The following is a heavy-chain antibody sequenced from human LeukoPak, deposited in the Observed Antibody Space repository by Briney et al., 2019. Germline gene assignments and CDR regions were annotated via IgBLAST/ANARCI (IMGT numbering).Heavy chain of an antibody. J-gene: IGHJ5*02. Sequence: PSQTLSLTCTVSGYSLSSVYFWGWVRPPPPKGLEWIGSIYHSGCTFYKPSLKSRVTKPVDTSKNQFSFKMSSVTAADTVMFYCARGLGPGNWFDPWGQGTLVTVSS. CDR1: GYSLSSVYF. CDR3: ARGLGPGNWFDP. CDR2: IYHSGCT. D-gene: IGHD3-10*01. V-gene: IGHV4-38-2*02.